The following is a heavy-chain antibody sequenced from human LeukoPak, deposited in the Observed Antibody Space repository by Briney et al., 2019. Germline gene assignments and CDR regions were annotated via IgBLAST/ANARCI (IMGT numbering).Heavy chain of an antibody. CDR2: ISYDGSDK. V-gene: IGHV3-30*03. Sequence: PGGSLRLSCAASGFTFSNYGMHWVRQAPGKGLEWVAVISYDGSDKFYADSVKGRFTISRDNSKNTLYLQMNSLRAEDTAVYYCARGPFTSISRYFDYWGQGTLVTVSS. D-gene: IGHD2-2*01. J-gene: IGHJ4*02. CDR1: GFTFSNYG. CDR3: ARGPFTSISRYFDY.